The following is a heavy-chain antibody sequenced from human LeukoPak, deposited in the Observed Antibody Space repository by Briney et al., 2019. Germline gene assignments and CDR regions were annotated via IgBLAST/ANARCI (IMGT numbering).Heavy chain of an antibody. D-gene: IGHD3-10*01. CDR2: IIPIFGTA. V-gene: IGHV1-69*13. J-gene: IGHJ4*02. Sequence: SVKVSCKASGGTFSSYAISWVRQAPGQGLEWMGGIIPIFGTANYAQKFQGRVTITADESTSTAYMELSSLRSEDTAVYYCASSFYYYGSGSYYNHWGQGTLVTVSS. CDR3: ASSFYYYGSGSYYNH. CDR1: GGTFSSYA.